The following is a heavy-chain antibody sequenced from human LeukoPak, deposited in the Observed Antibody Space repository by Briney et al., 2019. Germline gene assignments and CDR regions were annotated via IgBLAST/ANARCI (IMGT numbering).Heavy chain of an antibody. D-gene: IGHD3-10*01. V-gene: IGHV4-61*02. CDR2: IYTSGST. CDR3: ARFTRMGYYGSGSFFDY. Sequence: SETVSLTCTVSGGSISSGSYYWSWIRQPAGKGLEWIGRIYTSGSTNYNPSLKSRVTISVDTSKNQFSLKLSSVTAADTAVYYCARFTRMGYYGSGSFFDYGGQGTLVTVSS. CDR1: GGSISSGSYY. J-gene: IGHJ4*02.